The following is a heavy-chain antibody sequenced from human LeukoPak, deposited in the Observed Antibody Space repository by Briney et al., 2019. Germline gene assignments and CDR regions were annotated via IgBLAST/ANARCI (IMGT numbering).Heavy chain of an antibody. D-gene: IGHD5-18*01. CDR2: INAGNGNT. CDR1: GYTFTSYG. V-gene: IGHV1-3*03. Sequence: GASVKVSCKASGYTFTSYGICWVRQAPGQRLEWMGWINAGNGNTKYSQEFQGRVTITRDTSASTAYMELSSLRSEDMAVYYCARGYSYGLLDYWGQGTLVTVSS. CDR3: ARGYSYGLLDY. J-gene: IGHJ4*02.